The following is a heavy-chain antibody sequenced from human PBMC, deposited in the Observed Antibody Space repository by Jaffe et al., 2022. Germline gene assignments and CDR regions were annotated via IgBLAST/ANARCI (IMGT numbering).Heavy chain of an antibody. Sequence: QVQLVQSGAEVKKPGSSVKVSCKASGGTFSSYAISWVRQAPGQGLEWMGGIIPIFGTANYAQKFQGRVTITADESTSTAYMELSSLRSEDTAVYYCARDKTPYYYGSGSYYFDYWGQGTLVTVSS. V-gene: IGHV1-69*01. D-gene: IGHD3-10*01. CDR3: ARDKTPYYYGSGSYYFDY. CDR1: GGTFSSYA. CDR2: IIPIFGTA. J-gene: IGHJ4*02.